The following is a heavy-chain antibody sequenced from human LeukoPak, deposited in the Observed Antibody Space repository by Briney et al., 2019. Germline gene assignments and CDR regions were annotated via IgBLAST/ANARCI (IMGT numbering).Heavy chain of an antibody. J-gene: IGHJ6*03. CDR3: AKDSSSSLDYYYYMDV. V-gene: IGHV3-30*02. CDR2: IRYDGSNK. Sequence: GGSLRLSCAASGFTFSSYGMHWVRQAPGRGLEWVAFIRYDGSNKYYADSVKGRFTISRDNSKNTLYLQMNSLRAEDTAVYYCAKDSSSSLDYYYYMDVWGKGTTVTVSS. CDR1: GFTFSSYG. D-gene: IGHD6-13*01.